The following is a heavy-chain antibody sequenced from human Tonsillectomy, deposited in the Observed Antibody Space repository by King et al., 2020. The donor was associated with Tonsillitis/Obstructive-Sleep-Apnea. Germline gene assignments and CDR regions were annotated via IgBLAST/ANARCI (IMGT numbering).Heavy chain of an antibody. D-gene: IGHD6-13*01. CDR3: ARRGYWRISSSYPPYNRNFLEGDYYSMDV. Sequence: TLKESGPVLVKPTETLTLTCTVSGFSLSNARMGVSWIRQPPGKALEWLAHIFSNDEKSYSTSLKRRLTISKDTSRSQVVLTMTNMDPVDTATYYCARRGYWRISSSYPPYNRNFLEGDYYSMDVWGKGTTVTVSS. CDR1: GFSLSNARMG. V-gene: IGHV2-26*01. CDR2: IFSNDEK. J-gene: IGHJ6*03.